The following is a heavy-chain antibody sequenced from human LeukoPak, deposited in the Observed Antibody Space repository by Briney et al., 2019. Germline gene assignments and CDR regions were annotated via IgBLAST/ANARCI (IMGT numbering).Heavy chain of an antibody. CDR1: GFTFSSYG. D-gene: IGHD6-19*01. CDR2: ISGSGGST. Sequence: GGSLRLSCAASGFTFSSYGMSWVRQAPGKGLEWVSAISGSGGSTYYADSVKGRFTISRDNSKNTLYLQMNSLRAEDTAVYYCAKGKKPGIAVAGRLYYYYYMDVWGKGTTVTISS. V-gene: IGHV3-23*01. J-gene: IGHJ6*03. CDR3: AKGKKPGIAVAGRLYYYYYMDV.